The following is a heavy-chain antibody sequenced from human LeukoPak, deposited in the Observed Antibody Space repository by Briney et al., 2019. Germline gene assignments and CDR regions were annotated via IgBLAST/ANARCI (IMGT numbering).Heavy chain of an antibody. CDR2: IYYSGST. CDR1: GGSISSYY. D-gene: IGHD1-26*01. CDR3: ARYIVSYPHDAFDI. V-gene: IGHV4-59*01. J-gene: IGHJ3*02. Sequence: SQTLSLTCTVSGGSISSYYWSWIRQPPGKGLEWIGYIYYSGSTSYNPSLKSRVTISVDTSKKQFSLKLSSVTAADTAFYYCARYIVSYPHDAFDIWGQGTMVTVSS.